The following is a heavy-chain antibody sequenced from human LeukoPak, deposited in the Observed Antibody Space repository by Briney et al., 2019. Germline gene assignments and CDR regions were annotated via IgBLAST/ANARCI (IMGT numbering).Heavy chain of an antibody. CDR3: ARHGSYTRYWFDP. CDR1: GYSFTNYW. J-gene: IGHJ5*02. V-gene: IGHV5-51*01. D-gene: IGHD1-26*01. CDR2: IYPDDSDT. Sequence: GESLKISCKGSGYSFTNYWIGWVRQMPGKGLEWMGIIYPDDSDTRYSPSFQGQVTISADKSISTAYLQWRSLKASDTAIYYCARHGSYTRYWFDPWGQGTLVTVSS.